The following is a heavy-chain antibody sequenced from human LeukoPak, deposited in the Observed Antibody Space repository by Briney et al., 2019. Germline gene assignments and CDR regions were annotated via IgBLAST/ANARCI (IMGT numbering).Heavy chain of an antibody. CDR2: IYYSGST. CDR3: ARGRQQLRGSYFDY. J-gene: IGHJ4*02. V-gene: IGHV4-39*07. CDR1: GGSVSSSSYY. D-gene: IGHD6-13*01. Sequence: SETLSLTCTVSGGSVSSSSYYWGWIRQPPGKGLEWIGSIYYSGSTYYNPSLKSRVTISVDTSKNQFSLKLSSVTAADTAVYYCARGRQQLRGSYFDYWGQGTLVTVSS.